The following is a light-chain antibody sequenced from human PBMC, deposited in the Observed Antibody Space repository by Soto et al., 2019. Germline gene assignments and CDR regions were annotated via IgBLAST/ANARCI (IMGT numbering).Light chain of an antibody. CDR2: ASS. CDR3: QPRSNWYT. J-gene: IGKJ2*01. CDR1: QSFGSY. V-gene: IGKV3-11*01. Sequence: EIVLTKSPDTLSLSPGERATLSCRASQSFGSYLAWYQQKPGQAPRLLIYASSSRATGIPARFSGSGSGIDFTLTISSLEPEVCAVYCFQPRSNWYTFGQGTKLEIK.